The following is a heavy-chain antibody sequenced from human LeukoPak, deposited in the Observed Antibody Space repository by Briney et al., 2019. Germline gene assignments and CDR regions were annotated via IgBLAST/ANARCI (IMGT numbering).Heavy chain of an antibody. V-gene: IGHV3-7*01. CDR2: IKQDGSEK. J-gene: IGHJ6*02. CDR1: GFTFSNYW. Sequence: GGSLRLSCVGSGFTFSNYWMTWVRQAPGKGLEWVANIKQDGSEKYYGDSVKGRFTISRDNAKNSLYLQMNSLRVEDTAVYYCPTSPLYGMDVWGQGTTVIVAS. CDR3: PTSPLYGMDV.